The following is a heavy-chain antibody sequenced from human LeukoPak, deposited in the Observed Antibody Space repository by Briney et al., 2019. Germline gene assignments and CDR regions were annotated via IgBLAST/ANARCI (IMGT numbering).Heavy chain of an antibody. Sequence: ASVKVSCKASGYTFTSYDINWVRQAPGQGLEWMGIINPSGGSTSYAQKFQGRVTMTRDTSTSTVYMELSSLRSEDTAVYYCARVLAGYFDYWGQGTLVTVSS. J-gene: IGHJ4*02. V-gene: IGHV1-46*01. CDR2: INPSGGST. CDR3: ARVLAGYFDY. CDR1: GYTFTSYD.